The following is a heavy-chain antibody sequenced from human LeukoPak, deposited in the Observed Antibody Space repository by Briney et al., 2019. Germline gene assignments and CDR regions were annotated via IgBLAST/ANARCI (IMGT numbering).Heavy chain of an antibody. CDR3: ARGEAADY. D-gene: IGHD6-13*01. Sequence: SGTLSLTCTVSGGSIGDSNWWSWVRQPPGKGLEWIGEVFPSGSTNYNPSLKSRVIISVDKSRNQFSLKLTSVTAADTAVYYCARGEAADYWGQGTLVTVSS. CDR1: GGSIGDSNW. V-gene: IGHV4-4*02. J-gene: IGHJ4*02. CDR2: VFPSGST.